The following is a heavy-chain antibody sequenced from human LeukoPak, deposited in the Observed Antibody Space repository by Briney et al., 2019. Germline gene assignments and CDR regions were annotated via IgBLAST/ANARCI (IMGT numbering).Heavy chain of an antibody. CDR2: ISAYNGNT. CDR1: GYTFTSYG. V-gene: IGHV1-18*01. J-gene: IGHJ4*02. CDR3: ARAPDSSGYYYDY. D-gene: IGHD3-22*01. Sequence: ASVNVSCEASGYTFTSYGISGLRQAPGQGLEWMGWISAYNGNTNYAQKLRCRVTMTTDTSTSTAYMELRSLRSDDTAVYYCARAPDSSGYYYDYWGQGTLVTVSS.